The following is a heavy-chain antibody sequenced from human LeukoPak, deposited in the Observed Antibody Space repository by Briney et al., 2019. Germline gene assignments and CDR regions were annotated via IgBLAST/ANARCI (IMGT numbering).Heavy chain of an antibody. V-gene: IGHV3-15*01. CDR1: RFTFSSAW. D-gene: IGHD4-23*01. CDR3: TTAPYDGKDY. J-gene: IGHJ4*02. CDR2: IKSKADGGAK. Sequence: KPGGSLRLSCEASRFTFSSAWMSWVRQAPGKGLEWVGRIKSKADGGAKDYAAPVKGRFSVSRDDSRNIFYLQMDSLKTEDTAVYYCTTAPYDGKDYWGQGTPVTASS.